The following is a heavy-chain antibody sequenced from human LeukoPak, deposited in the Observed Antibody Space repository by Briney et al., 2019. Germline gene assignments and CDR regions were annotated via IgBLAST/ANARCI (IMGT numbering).Heavy chain of an antibody. CDR1: GGSFSGYY. J-gene: IGHJ6*02. CDR3: AREGDREYQLLSYYYGMDV. D-gene: IGHD2-2*01. V-gene: IGHV4-34*01. CDR2: INHSGST. Sequence: RSSETLSLTCAVYGGSFSGYYWSWIRQPPGKGLEWIGEINHSGSTNYNPSLKSRVTISVDTSKNQFSLKLSSVTAADTAVYYCAREGDREYQLLSYYYGMDVWGQGTTVTVSS.